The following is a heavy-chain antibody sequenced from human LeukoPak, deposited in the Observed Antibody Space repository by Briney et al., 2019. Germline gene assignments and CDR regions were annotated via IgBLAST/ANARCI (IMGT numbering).Heavy chain of an antibody. V-gene: IGHV1-8*02. D-gene: IGHD3-22*01. CDR2: MNPNSGNT. CDR1: GYTFTSYA. Sequence: ASVKVSCKASGYTFTSYAISWVRQATGQGLEWMGWMNPNSGNTGYAQKFQGRVTMTRNTSISTAYMELSSLRSEDTAVYYCVRGDYYDSSGYAYWGQGTLVTVSS. CDR3: VRGDYYDSSGYAY. J-gene: IGHJ4*02.